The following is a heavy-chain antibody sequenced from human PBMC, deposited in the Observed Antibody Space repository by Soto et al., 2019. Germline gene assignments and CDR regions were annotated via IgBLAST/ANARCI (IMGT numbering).Heavy chain of an antibody. Sequence: QVQLVQSGAEVKKPGASVKVSCKASGYTFTSYGISWVRQAPGQRLEWMGWISAYKGNTNYAQKLQGRVTMTTDASTSTAYVELRSMRSDDTAVYYCARDPAAWGIEAAGAIDYWVQGTMVTVSS. J-gene: IGHJ4*02. D-gene: IGHD6-25*01. CDR1: GYTFTSYG. CDR3: ARDPAAWGIEAAGAIDY. V-gene: IGHV1-18*04. CDR2: ISAYKGNT.